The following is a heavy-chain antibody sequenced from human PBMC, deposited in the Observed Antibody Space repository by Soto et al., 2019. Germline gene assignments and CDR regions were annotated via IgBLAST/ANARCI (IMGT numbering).Heavy chain of an antibody. V-gene: IGHV3-15*07. CDR1: GFTFSNAW. Sequence: PGGSLRLSCAASGFTFSNAWMNWVRQAPGKGLEWVGRIKSKTDGGTTDYAAPVKGRFTISRDDSKNTLYLQMNSLKTEDTAVYYCTTDLLDTIFGVVTLWDVWGQGTTVTVSS. CDR3: TTDLLDTIFGVVTLWDV. D-gene: IGHD3-3*01. CDR2: IKSKTDGGTT. J-gene: IGHJ6*02.